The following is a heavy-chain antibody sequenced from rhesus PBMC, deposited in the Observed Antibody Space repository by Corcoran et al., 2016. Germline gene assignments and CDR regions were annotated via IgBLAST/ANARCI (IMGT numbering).Heavy chain of an antibody. CDR3: AREIAAAGTGY. J-gene: IGHJ4*01. Sequence: QVQLQESGPGVVKPSETLSLTCAVSGGSISGYYLWSWIRQPPGKGLEWIGYIYGGSGSPSYNPSLRSRVIISRDTSKNQFSLKLSSVTAADTAVYYCAREIAAAGTGYWGQGVLVTVSS. CDR2: IYGGSGSP. D-gene: IGHD6-31*01. CDR1: GGSISGYYL. V-gene: IGHV4S7*01.